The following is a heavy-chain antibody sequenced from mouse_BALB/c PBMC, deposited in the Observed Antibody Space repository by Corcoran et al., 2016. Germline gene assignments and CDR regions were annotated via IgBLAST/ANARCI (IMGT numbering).Heavy chain of an antibody. CDR2: ILPGSGST. J-gene: IGHJ3*01. Sequence: QVQLQQSGAELMKPGASVKISCKATGYTFSSYWIEWVKQRPGHGLEWIGEILPGSGSTNYKEKFKGKATFTADTSSNTAYMQLSSLTSEDSAVYYCARSVRGAWFAYWGQGTLVTVSA. V-gene: IGHV1-9*01. CDR3: ARSVRGAWFAY. CDR1: GYTFSSYW. D-gene: IGHD2-14*01.